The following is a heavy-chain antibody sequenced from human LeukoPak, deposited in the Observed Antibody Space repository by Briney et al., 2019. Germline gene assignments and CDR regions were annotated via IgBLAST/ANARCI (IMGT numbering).Heavy chain of an antibody. J-gene: IGHJ4*02. CDR3: ARGREVTRDFDY. CDR2: VNHSGST. Sequence: PSETLSLTCVVYGXSFSGYYWTWIRQPPGKGLEWIGDVNHSGSTNYNPSLESRVTISVDTSKSQFSLKLSSVAAADTSVYYCARGREVTRDFDYWGQGTLVSVSS. V-gene: IGHV4-34*01. D-gene: IGHD4-11*01. CDR1: GXSFSGYY.